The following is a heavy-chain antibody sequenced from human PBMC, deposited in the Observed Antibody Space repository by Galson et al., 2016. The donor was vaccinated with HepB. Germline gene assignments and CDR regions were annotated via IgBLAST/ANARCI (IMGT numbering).Heavy chain of an antibody. CDR3: ARPHFDWLLSTFDI. J-gene: IGHJ3*02. CDR2: ISYDGSNK. D-gene: IGHD3-9*01. V-gene: IGHV3-30-3*01. CDR1: GFTSSSFS. Sequence: SLRLSCAASGFTSSSFSMHWVRQAPGKGLEWVAVISYDGSNKYYADSVKGRFTISRDDSKKTLYMQMNSLRAEDTAVYYCARPHFDWLLSTFDIWGQGTMVTVSS.